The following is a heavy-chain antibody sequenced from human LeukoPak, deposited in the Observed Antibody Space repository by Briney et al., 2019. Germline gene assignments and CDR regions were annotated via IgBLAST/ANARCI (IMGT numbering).Heavy chain of an antibody. J-gene: IGHJ2*01. D-gene: IGHD1-26*01. V-gene: IGHV1-2*02. CDR1: AYTFTGYY. CDR2: INPNSGGT. CDR3: ARDGSMTDSVGATSTPLWYFDL. Sequence: ASVKVSCKASAYTFTGYYMHWVRQAPGQGLEWMGWINPNSGGTNYAQKFQGRVTMTRDTSISTAYMELSRLRSDDTAVYYCARDGSMTDSVGATSTPLWYFDLWGRGTLVTVSS.